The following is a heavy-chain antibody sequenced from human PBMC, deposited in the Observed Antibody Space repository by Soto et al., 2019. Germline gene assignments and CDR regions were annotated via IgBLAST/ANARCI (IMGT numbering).Heavy chain of an antibody. Sequence: SETLSLTCTVSGGSISSYYWSWIRQPPGKGLEWIGYIYYSGSTNYNPPLKSRVTISVDTSKNQFSLKLSSVTAADTAVYYCARDRLTMVRGVIGYYYYGMDVWGQGTTVTVSS. CDR1: GGSISSYY. CDR3: ARDRLTMVRGVIGYYYYGMDV. D-gene: IGHD3-10*01. V-gene: IGHV4-59*01. CDR2: IYYSGST. J-gene: IGHJ6*02.